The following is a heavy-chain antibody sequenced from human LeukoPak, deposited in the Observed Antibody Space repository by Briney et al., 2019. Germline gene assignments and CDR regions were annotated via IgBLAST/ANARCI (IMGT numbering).Heavy chain of an antibody. D-gene: IGHD6-6*01. CDR1: AYTFSSYE. Sequence: GGSLRLPCAASAYTFSSYELNWVRQAPGKGLEWISYISSSGSIINYADSVKGRFTISRDNAKNSLYLQMNSLRAEDTAVYYCARGATRRSSGAFDIWGQGTMVTVSS. J-gene: IGHJ3*02. CDR3: ARGATRRSSGAFDI. V-gene: IGHV3-48*03. CDR2: ISSSGSII.